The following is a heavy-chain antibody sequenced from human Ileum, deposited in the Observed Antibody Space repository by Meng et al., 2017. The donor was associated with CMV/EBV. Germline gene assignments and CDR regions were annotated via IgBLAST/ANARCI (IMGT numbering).Heavy chain of an antibody. D-gene: IGHD1-26*01. Sequence: GGSLRLSCAASGFTFSIYEMNWVRQTPGKGLEWVAYISRDDSTTYYADSVKGRFTISRDNTQDSLYLQMNNVGAEDTGLYYCVRGSGSFYPWGQGTLVTVSS. CDR3: VRGSGSFYP. CDR1: GFTFSIYE. V-gene: IGHV3-48*03. CDR2: ISRDDSTT. J-gene: IGHJ5*02.